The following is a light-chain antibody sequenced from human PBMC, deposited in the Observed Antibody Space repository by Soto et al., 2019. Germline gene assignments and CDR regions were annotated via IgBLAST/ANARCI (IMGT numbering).Light chain of an antibody. CDR2: EVS. CDR1: NTDVGAYDY. J-gene: IGLJ3*02. CDR3: SSYTSSSTV. Sequence: QSVLTQPASVSGSPGQSITISCSGTNTDVGAYDYVSWYQQHPGKAPKLMIYEVSNRPSGVSNRFSGSKSGNTASLTISGLQAEDEADYYCSSYTSSSTVFGGGTKLTVL. V-gene: IGLV2-14*01.